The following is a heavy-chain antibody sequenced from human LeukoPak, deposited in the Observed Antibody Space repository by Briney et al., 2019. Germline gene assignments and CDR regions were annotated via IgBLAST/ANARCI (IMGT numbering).Heavy chain of an antibody. D-gene: IGHD2-2*01. CDR3: AKDYCSSSSCYGEY. CDR2: ISYDGSNK. V-gene: IGHV3-30*18. CDR1: GFTFNNYG. Sequence: PGRSLRLSCAASGFTFNNYGMHWGRQAPGKGLEGVAVISYDGSNKYYADSVKGRFTISRDSSKNTLYLQMNSLRAEDTAVYYCAKDYCSSSSCYGEYWGQGTLDTVSS. J-gene: IGHJ4*02.